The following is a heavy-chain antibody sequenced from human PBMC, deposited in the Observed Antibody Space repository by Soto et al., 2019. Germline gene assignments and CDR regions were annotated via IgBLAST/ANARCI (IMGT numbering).Heavy chain of an antibody. V-gene: IGHV4-39*01. J-gene: IGHJ4*02. CDR3: ARLRGGSGSYWGGY. CDR1: GGSISSSSYY. Sequence: SETLSLTCTVSGGSISSSSYYWGWIRQPPGKGLEWIGSIYYSGSTYYNPSLKSRVTISVDTSKNQFSLRLSSVTAADTAVYYCARLRGGSGSYWGGYWGQGTLVTVSS. CDR2: IYYSGST. D-gene: IGHD3-10*01.